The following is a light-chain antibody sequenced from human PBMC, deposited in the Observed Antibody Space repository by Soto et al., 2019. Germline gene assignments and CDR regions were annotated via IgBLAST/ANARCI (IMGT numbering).Light chain of an antibody. J-gene: IGKJ1*01. CDR3: QQFGSSRT. Sequence: DIQMTQSPSSLSASVGDRVTITCRAAQGISRHLNWYQQKPGKAPKLLIFAASNLQSGVPSRFSGSGSGTDFTLTISRLEPEDFAVYYCQQFGSSRTFGQGTKVDIK. CDR1: QGISRH. V-gene: IGKV1-39*01. CDR2: AAS.